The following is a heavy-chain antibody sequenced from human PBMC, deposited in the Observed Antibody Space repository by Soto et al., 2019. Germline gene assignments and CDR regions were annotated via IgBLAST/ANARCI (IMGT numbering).Heavy chain of an antibody. Sequence: TSETLSLTCTVSGDSISNSNYYWGWIRQPPGKGLEWIANIYYSGITYYNPSLKSRVAISVDTSKNQFSLKLSSVTAADTAVYYCARDFSMVVVAPGYWGQGTLVTVSS. J-gene: IGHJ4*02. CDR1: GDSISNSNYY. CDR2: IYYSGIT. V-gene: IGHV4-39*02. D-gene: IGHD3-22*01. CDR3: ARDFSMVVVAPGY.